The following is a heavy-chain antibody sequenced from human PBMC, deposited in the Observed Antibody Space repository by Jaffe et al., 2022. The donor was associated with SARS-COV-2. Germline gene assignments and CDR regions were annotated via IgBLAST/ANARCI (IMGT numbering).Heavy chain of an antibody. V-gene: IGHV4-59*01. D-gene: IGHD6-19*01. CDR2: FYNSGST. CDR1: GGSISSYY. CDR3: AAAGQWLAPDY. Sequence: QVQLQESGPGLVKPSETLSLTCTVSGGSISSYYWSWIRQPPGKGLEWIGSFYNSGSTNYNPSLKSRVTMSADTSRNQFSLKLSSVTAADTAVYYCAAAGQWLAPDYWGQGTLVTVSS. J-gene: IGHJ4*02.